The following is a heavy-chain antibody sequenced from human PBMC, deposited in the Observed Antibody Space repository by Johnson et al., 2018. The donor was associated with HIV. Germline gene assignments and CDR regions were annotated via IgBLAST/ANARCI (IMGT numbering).Heavy chain of an antibody. Sequence: QVQLVESGGGVVQPGMFVTLSCAASGLNFSDYGMHWVRQAPGKGMEWVAVISFDGSNKYYADSVKGRFTISRDNSRNTLFLQMNSLRAEDTAVYYCARDQDWGYYDSTAFDIWGQGTVVTVSS. V-gene: IGHV3-30*04. CDR3: ARDQDWGYYDSTAFDI. D-gene: IGHD3-22*01. J-gene: IGHJ3*02. CDR1: GLNFSDYG. CDR2: ISFDGSNK.